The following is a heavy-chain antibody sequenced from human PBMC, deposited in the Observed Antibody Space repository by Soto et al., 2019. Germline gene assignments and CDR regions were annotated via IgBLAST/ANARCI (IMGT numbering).Heavy chain of an antibody. D-gene: IGHD6-13*01. Sequence: GGSLRLSCAASGFTFGIYAMSWVRQAPGKGLEWVSSISGSGGSIYYAHSVKGRFTISRDKTKNTLDLQMNSLRAEDTAVYHCARVAPEYSSTPRRFDFWGQGTLVTAPQ. V-gene: IGHV3-23*01. CDR3: ARVAPEYSSTPRRFDF. J-gene: IGHJ4*02. CDR2: ISGSGGSI. CDR1: GFTFGIYA.